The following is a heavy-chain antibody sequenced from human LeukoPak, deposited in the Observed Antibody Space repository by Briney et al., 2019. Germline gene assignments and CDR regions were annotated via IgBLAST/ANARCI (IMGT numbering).Heavy chain of an antibody. V-gene: IGHV3-53*01. CDR2: IYSGGSA. Sequence: GSLRLSCAVSGFTVSSNYMSWVRQAPGKGLEWVSVIYSGGSAYYADSVRGRFTISRDNSKNTVYLQMNSLRAEDTAVYYCARRRGNGYFDYWGQGTLVSVSS. J-gene: IGHJ4*02. D-gene: IGHD2-8*01. CDR3: ARRRGNGYFDY. CDR1: GFTVSSNY.